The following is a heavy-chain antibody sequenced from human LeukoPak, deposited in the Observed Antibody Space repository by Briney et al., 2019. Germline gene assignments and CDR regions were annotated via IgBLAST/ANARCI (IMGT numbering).Heavy chain of an antibody. Sequence: ASVKVSCKASGYSFTKYAMNWVRQAPGQGLEWMGWINPNSGGTNYAQKFQGRVTMTRDTSISTAYMELSRLRSDDTAVYYCARDQDWFDPWGQGTLVTVSS. CDR2: INPNSGGT. CDR1: GYSFTKYA. CDR3: ARDQDWFDP. J-gene: IGHJ5*02. V-gene: IGHV1-2*02.